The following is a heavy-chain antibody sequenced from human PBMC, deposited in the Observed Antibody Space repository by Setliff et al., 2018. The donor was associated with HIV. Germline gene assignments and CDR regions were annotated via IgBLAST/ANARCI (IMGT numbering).Heavy chain of an antibody. V-gene: IGHV4-31*03. CDR1: GGSISSGGYY. J-gene: IGHJ4*02. CDR2: IYYSGST. CDR3: ARVPHRVVGTTTLLYHFDY. D-gene: IGHD1-26*01. Sequence: SETLSLTCTVSGGSISSGGYYWSWIRQHPGKGLEWIGYIYYSGSTYYNPSLKSRVTISVDTSKNQFSLQVNAVTAVDTAVYYCARVPHRVVGTTTLLYHFDYWGLGTLVTVSS.